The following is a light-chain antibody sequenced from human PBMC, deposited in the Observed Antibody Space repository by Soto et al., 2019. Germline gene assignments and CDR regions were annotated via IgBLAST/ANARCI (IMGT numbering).Light chain of an antibody. CDR3: QQYTTYPYT. CDR2: DAS. J-gene: IGKJ2*01. Sequence: DIQMTQSPSTLSASVGDRVTITCRASQSVTNWLAWYQQKPGKAPNLLIYDASRLQSGIPSRFSGSRSGTEFTLTICSLQPDDFATYYCQQYTTYPYTFGQGTK. CDR1: QSVTNW. V-gene: IGKV1-5*01.